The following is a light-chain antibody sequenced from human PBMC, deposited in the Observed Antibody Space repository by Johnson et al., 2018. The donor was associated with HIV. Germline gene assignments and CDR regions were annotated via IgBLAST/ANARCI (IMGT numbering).Light chain of an antibody. CDR3: GTLDSSLSANV. CDR1: SSNIGNNY. Sequence: QSVLTQPPSVSAAPGQKVTISCSGSSSNIGNNYVSWYQQLPGTAPKLLVYENVKRPSGIPDRFSGSKSGTSATLGITGLQTGDEADYYCGTLDSSLSANVVGTGTKVTVL. V-gene: IGLV1-51*02. CDR2: ENV. J-gene: IGLJ1*01.